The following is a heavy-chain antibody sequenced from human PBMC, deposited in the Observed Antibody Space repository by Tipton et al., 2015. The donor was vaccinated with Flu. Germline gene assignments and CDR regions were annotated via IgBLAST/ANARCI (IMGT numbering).Heavy chain of an antibody. Sequence: QSGAEVKNPGASVKISCKASGYTFTSHGFSWVRQAPGQGLEWMGWISAYNGNTNYAKNLQGRVTMTTDTSTSTAYMELSSLRSEDTAVYYCARDRGSGSYTFDIWGQGTMVTVSS. CDR1: GYTFTSHG. CDR2: ISAYNGNT. CDR3: ARDRGSGSYTFDI. D-gene: IGHD3-10*01. J-gene: IGHJ3*02. V-gene: IGHV1-18*04.